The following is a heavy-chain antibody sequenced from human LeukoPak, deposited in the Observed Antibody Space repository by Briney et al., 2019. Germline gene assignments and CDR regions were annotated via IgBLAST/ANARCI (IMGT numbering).Heavy chain of an antibody. CDR1: GGSFSGYY. D-gene: IGHD2-15*01. V-gene: IGHV4-34*01. Sequence: SETLSLTCAVYGGSFSGYYWSWIRRPPGKGLEWIGEINHSGSTNYNPSLKSRVTISVDTSKNQFSLKLSSVTAADTAVYYCAREEGGYFDLWGRGTLVTVSS. CDR3: AREEGGYFDL. J-gene: IGHJ2*01. CDR2: INHSGST.